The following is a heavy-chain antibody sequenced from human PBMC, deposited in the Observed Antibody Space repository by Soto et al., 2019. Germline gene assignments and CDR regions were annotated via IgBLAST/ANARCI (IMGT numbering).Heavy chain of an antibody. V-gene: IGHV3-30*18. CDR1: GFTFSSYG. D-gene: IGHD2-2*01. Sequence: QVQLVESGGGVVQPGRSLRLSCAASGFTFSSYGMHWVRQAPGKGLEWVAVISYDGSNKYYADSVKGRFTISRDNSKNTLYLQMNSLRAEDTAVYYCAKDRSSFSGDCSSTSCYPIDYWGHGTLVTVSS. J-gene: IGHJ4*01. CDR2: ISYDGSNK. CDR3: AKDRSSFSGDCSSTSCYPIDY.